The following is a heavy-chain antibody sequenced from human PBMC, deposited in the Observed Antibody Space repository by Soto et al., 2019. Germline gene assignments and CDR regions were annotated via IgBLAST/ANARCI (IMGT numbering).Heavy chain of an antibody. CDR3: ARLRGIALSGTGVYFDY. D-gene: IGHD6-19*01. V-gene: IGHV5-51*01. CDR1: GYRFTSYW. CDR2: IYPGDSDT. Sequence: GESLKISCKGSGYRFTSYWIGWVRQMPGKGLEWMGIIYPGDSDTRYSPSFQGQVTISADKSISTAYLQWSSLKASDTAMYYCARLRGIALSGTGVYFDYWGQGTLVTVSS. J-gene: IGHJ4*02.